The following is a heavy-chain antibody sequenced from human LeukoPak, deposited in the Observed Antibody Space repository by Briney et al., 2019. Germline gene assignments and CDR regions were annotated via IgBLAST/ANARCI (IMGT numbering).Heavy chain of an antibody. CDR2: INAGNGNT. Sequence: ASVKVSCKASGYTFTSYAMHWVRQAPGQRLEWMGWINAGNGNTKYSQKFQGRVTITRDTSASTAYMELSSLRSEDTAVYYCARHSVAWYYDSSGSGAHAFDIWGQGTMVTVSS. V-gene: IGHV1-3*01. J-gene: IGHJ3*02. D-gene: IGHD3-22*01. CDR3: ARHSVAWYYDSSGSGAHAFDI. CDR1: GYTFTSYA.